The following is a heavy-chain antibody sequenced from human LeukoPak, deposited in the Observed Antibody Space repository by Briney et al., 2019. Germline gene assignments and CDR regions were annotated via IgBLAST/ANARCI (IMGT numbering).Heavy chain of an antibody. V-gene: IGHV4-39*07. CDR2: VYYTGST. J-gene: IGHJ4*02. CDR1: GGSIRNYNNY. Sequence: SETPSLTCIVSGGSIRNYNNYWGWIRQPPGKGLEWIGSVYYTGSTYYNPFLQSRITISVDTSNNQFSLRLSSVTAADTAVYYCARENGAHFDSSGYYSDYWGQGTLVTVSS. CDR3: ARENGAHFDSSGYYSDY. D-gene: IGHD3-22*01.